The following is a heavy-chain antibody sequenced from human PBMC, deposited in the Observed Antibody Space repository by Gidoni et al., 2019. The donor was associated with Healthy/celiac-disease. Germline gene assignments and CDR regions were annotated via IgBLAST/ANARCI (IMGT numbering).Heavy chain of an antibody. V-gene: IGHV3-23*01. CDR2: MSGSGGST. D-gene: IGHD1-26*01. CDR3: ARYYSGSYYSPFDY. CDR1: VFPFRSYA. Sequence: EVQLLESGGGLVQPGGSLRLSCAASVFPFRSYAMSWVRQAPGKGLEWVSAMSGSGGSTYYADSVKGRFTISRDNSKNTLYLQMNSLRAEDTAVYYCARYYSGSYYSPFDYWGQGTLVTVSS. J-gene: IGHJ4*02.